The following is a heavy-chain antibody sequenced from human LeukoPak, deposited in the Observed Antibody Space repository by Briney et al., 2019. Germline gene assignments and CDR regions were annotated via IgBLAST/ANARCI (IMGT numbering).Heavy chain of an antibody. Sequence: ASVTVSCKASGYSFTSYGFNWVRQAPGQGLEWMGWMSAYNGKTNYAHSLQGRVTVTADTSTSTAYMELRSLRSEDTAVHYCARGMGYSYGHPQGAFDIWGQGTMVTVSS. V-gene: IGHV1-18*01. J-gene: IGHJ3*02. CDR1: GYSFTSYG. CDR2: MSAYNGKT. D-gene: IGHD5-18*01. CDR3: ARGMGYSYGHPQGAFDI.